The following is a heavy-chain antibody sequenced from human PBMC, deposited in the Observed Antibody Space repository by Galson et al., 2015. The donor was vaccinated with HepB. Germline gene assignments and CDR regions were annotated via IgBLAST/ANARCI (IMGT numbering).Heavy chain of an antibody. J-gene: IGHJ4*02. Sequence: SLRLSCAASGFSFSSYSMNWVRQAPGKGLEWVSYISSSSSTIYYEDSVKGRFTISRDNAKNSLYLQMNSLRAEDTAVYYCARDRFGRTYYYGSESPSCFVYWGQGTLVTVSS. V-gene: IGHV3-48*01. CDR3: ARDRFGRTYYYGSESPSCFVY. CDR1: GFSFSSYS. D-gene: IGHD3-10*01. CDR2: ISSSSSTI.